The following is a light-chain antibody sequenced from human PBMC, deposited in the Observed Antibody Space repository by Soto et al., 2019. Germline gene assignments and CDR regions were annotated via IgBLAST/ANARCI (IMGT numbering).Light chain of an antibody. CDR3: QQYNEWPPFT. CDR1: QSVRSN. J-gene: IGKJ5*01. Sequence: EIVMTQSPATVSLSPGERSTLSFMSSQSVRSNLAWYQQKPGQAPRLVIYAASTRATGIPDRFSGSVSGTEFTLTISSLQSEDFAVYYCQQYNEWPPFTFGQGTRLQNK. CDR2: AAS. V-gene: IGKV3-15*01.